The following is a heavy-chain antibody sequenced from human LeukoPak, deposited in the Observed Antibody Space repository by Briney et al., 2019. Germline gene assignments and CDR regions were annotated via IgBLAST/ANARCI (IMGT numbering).Heavy chain of an antibody. J-gene: IGHJ4*02. D-gene: IGHD6-19*01. V-gene: IGHV3-23*01. CDR2: ISGSGGST. CDR3: AKGGSSGWYPKVLQGYFDY. CDR1: GFTFSSYE. Sequence: GGSLRPSCAASGFTFSSYELNWVRQAPGKGLEWVSAISGSGGSTYYADSVKGRFTISRDNSKNTLYLQMNSLRAEDTAVYYCAKGGSSGWYPKVLQGYFDYWGQGTLVTVSS.